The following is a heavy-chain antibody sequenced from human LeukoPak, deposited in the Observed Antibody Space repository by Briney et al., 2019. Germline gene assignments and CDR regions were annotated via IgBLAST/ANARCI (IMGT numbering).Heavy chain of an antibody. V-gene: IGHV4-59*08. D-gene: IGHD2-8*01. CDR2: IYYSGST. Sequence: PSETLSLTCAVYGGSFSGYYWSWIRQPPGKGLEWIGYIYYSGSTNYNPSLKSRVTISVDTSKNQFSLKLSSVTAADTAVYYCARLPVRHGFDYWGQGTLVTVSS. CDR3: ARLPVRHGFDY. J-gene: IGHJ4*02. CDR1: GGSFSGYY.